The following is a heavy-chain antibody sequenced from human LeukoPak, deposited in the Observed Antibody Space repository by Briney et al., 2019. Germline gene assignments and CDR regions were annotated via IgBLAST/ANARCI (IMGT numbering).Heavy chain of an antibody. Sequence: ASVKVSCKASGGTFSSYAISWVRQAPGQGLEWMGGIIPILGIANYAQKFQGRVTITADKSTSTAYMELSSLRSEDTAVYYCASGGERQYYFDYWGQGTLVTVSS. CDR2: IIPILGIA. D-gene: IGHD3-16*01. V-gene: IGHV1-69*10. CDR1: GGTFSSYA. CDR3: ASGGERQYYFDY. J-gene: IGHJ4*02.